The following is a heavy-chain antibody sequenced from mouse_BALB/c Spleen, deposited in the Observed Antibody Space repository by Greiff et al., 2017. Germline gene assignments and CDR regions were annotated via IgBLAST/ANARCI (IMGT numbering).Heavy chain of an antibody. D-gene: IGHD1-1*01. CDR2: IDPENGNT. V-gene: IGHV14-1*02. CDR3: ARGGFITTARFAY. Sequence: EVQLQESGAELVRPGALVKLSCKASGFNIKDYYMHWVKQRPEQGLEWIGWIDPENGNTIYDPKFQGKASITADTSSNTAYLQLSSLTSEDTAVYYCARGGFITTARFAYWGQGTLVTVSA. J-gene: IGHJ3*01. CDR1: GFNIKDYY.